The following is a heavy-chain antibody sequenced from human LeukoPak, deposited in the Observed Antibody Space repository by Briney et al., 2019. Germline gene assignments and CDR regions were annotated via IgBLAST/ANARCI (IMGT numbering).Heavy chain of an antibody. CDR2: IIGSGALA. V-gene: IGHV3-23*01. Sequence: GGSLRLSCAVSGRSFSNYAMMWLRQAPGKGLEWVSAIIGSGALALYADSVKGRFTISRDNSKNTLYLQMSSLRGEDTAVYYCARDPNGDYIGAFDFWGQGTMVTVSS. CDR3: ARDPNGDYIGAFDF. CDR1: GRSFSNYA. J-gene: IGHJ3*01. D-gene: IGHD4-17*01.